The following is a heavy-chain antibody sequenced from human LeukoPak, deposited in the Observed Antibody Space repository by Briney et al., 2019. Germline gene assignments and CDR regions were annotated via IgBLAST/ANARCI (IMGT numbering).Heavy chain of an antibody. CDR2: IYYSGNT. J-gene: IGHJ4*02. Sequence: PSETLSLTCTVSGGSISSYYWSWIRQPPGKGLEWIGYIYYSGNTNYNPSLKSRVTISVDTSKNQFSLKLSSVTAADTAVYYCARGRGPRLSSSWYDEYYFDYWGQGTLVTVSS. CDR1: GGSISSYY. CDR3: ARGRGPRLSSSWYDEYYFDY. V-gene: IGHV4-59*01. D-gene: IGHD6-13*01.